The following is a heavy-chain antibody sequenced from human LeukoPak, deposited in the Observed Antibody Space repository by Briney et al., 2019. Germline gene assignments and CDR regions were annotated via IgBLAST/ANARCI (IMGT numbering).Heavy chain of an antibody. V-gene: IGHV1-24*01. CDR2: FDPEDGET. CDR3: ATDLLGTVFGLDV. D-gene: IGHD3-3*01. J-gene: IGHJ6*02. CDR1: GGTFSSYA. Sequence: ASVKVSCKASGGTFSSYAISWVRQAPGKGLEWMGGFDPEDGETIYAQKFQGRVTMTEDTSTDTAYMELSSLRSEDTAVYYCATDLLGTVFGLDVWGQGTTVTVSS.